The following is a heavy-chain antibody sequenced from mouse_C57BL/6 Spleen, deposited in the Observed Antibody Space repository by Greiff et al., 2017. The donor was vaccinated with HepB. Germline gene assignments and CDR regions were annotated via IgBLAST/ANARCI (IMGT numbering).Heavy chain of an antibody. Sequence: VKLMESGAELARPGASVKLSCKASGYTFTSYGISWVKQRTGQGLEWIGEIYPRSGNTYYNEKFKGKATLTADKSSSTAYMELRSLTSEDSAVYFCARPHYYGSSYYAMDYWGQGTSVTVSS. D-gene: IGHD1-1*01. CDR2: IYPRSGNT. J-gene: IGHJ4*01. CDR1: GYTFTSYG. V-gene: IGHV1-81*01. CDR3: ARPHYYGSSYYAMDY.